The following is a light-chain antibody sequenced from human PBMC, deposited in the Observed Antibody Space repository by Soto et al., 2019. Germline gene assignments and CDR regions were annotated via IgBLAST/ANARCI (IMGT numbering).Light chain of an antibody. CDR1: SSDVGSYTL. J-gene: IGLJ1*01. V-gene: IGLV2-23*01. CDR2: EGS. CDR3: CSYAGGLTSAGYV. Sequence: QSALTQPASVSGSPGQSITISCTGTSSDVGSYTLVSWYQQHPGEAPKLIIYEGSKRPSGVSNRFSGSKSVNTASLTISGLRAEDEADYYCCSYAGGLTSAGYVFGTATKPPS.